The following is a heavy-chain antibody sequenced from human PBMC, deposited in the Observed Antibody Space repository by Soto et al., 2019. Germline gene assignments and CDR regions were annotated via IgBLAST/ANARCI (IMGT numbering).Heavy chain of an antibody. J-gene: IGHJ5*01. Sequence: XESLKICFQASGYNFAAFWIHWVRQMPGKGLEWLGKIDPSDSYTNYSPSFEGHVTISTDNSITTAYLQWSSLRASDTALYFCARVHKNWFDSWAQGTMVTVSS. CDR2: IDPSDSYT. CDR3: ARVHKNWFDS. CDR1: GYNFAAFW. V-gene: IGHV5-10-1*01.